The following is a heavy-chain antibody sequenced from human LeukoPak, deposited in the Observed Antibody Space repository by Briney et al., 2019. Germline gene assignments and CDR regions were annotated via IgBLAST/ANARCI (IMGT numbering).Heavy chain of an antibody. Sequence: SETLSLTCTVSGGSITNFYGGWLRQSPGKGLELIGYIYYSGTTNYSPSLKSRVSNSVDTSKKQFSLKLSSVTAADTAVYYCARSPGGGFDIWGQGTMVTVSS. CDR3: ARSPGGGFDI. V-gene: IGHV4-59*01. CDR2: IYYSGTT. D-gene: IGHD2-15*01. J-gene: IGHJ3*02. CDR1: GGSITNFY.